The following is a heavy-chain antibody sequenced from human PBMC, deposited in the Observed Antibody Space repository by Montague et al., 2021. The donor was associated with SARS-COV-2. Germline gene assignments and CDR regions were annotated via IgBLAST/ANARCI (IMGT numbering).Heavy chain of an antibody. V-gene: IGHV4-39*07. CDR2: IYYSGST. CDR1: GGSISSSSYY. J-gene: IGHJ4*02. D-gene: IGHD3-22*01. Sequence: SETLSLTCTVSGGSISSSSYYLGWIRQPPGKGLEWIGTIYYSGSTYYNPSLKSRVTISVDTSKNQFSLKLSSVTAADTAVYYCARGWFSPMLVVVIRGPFDYWGQGALVTVSS. CDR3: ARGWFSPMLVVVIRGPFDY.